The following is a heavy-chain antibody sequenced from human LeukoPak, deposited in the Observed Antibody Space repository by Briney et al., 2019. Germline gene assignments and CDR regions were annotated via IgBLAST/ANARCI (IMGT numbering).Heavy chain of an antibody. D-gene: IGHD5-24*01. CDR3: VKDRTPDGFYSNEL. CDR1: GFGFGIFA. Sequence: GGSLRLSCAASGFGFGIFAMTWVCQAPGKGLEWVSVIFGNGAGIQYADSVKGRFSISRDNSENVLFLQMNSLRAEDTAVYYCVKDRTPDGFYSNELWGQGTLVTVSS. CDR2: IFGNGAGI. J-gene: IGHJ1*01. V-gene: IGHV3-23*01.